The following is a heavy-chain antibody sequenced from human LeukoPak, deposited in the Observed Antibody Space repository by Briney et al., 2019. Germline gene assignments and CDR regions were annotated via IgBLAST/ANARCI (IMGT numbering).Heavy chain of an antibody. V-gene: IGHV3-23*01. J-gene: IGHJ5*02. CDR2: ISGSGGST. CDR3: AKDQQAIAAAGTGWFDP. CDR1: GFTFSSYA. Sequence: GGSLRLSCAASGFTFSSYAMSWVRQAPGKGLEWVSAISGSGGSTYYADSVKGRFTISRDNSKNTLYLQMNSLRAEDTAVYYCAKDQQAIAAAGTGWFDPWGQGTLVTVSS. D-gene: IGHD6-13*01.